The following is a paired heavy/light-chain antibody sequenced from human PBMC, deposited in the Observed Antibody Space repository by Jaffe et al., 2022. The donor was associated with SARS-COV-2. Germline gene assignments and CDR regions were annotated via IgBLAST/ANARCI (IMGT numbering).Light chain of an antibody. J-gene: IGKJ3*01. Sequence: DIQMTQSPSTLSASVGDRVTITCRASQSISSWLAWYQQKPGKAPKLLIYKASSLESGVPSRFSGSGSGTEFTLTISSLQPDDFATYYCQQYNSYRFTFGPGTKVDIK. CDR3: QQYNSYRFT. CDR1: QSISSW. CDR2: KAS. V-gene: IGKV1-5*03.
Heavy chain of an antibody. J-gene: IGHJ4*02. D-gene: IGHD3-22*01. V-gene: IGHV3-49*04. CDR3: TRAENYYDSSGYYHLFDY. Sequence: EVQLVESGGGLVQPGRSLRLSCTASGFTFGDYAMSWVRQAPGKGLEWVGFIRSKAYGGTTEYAASVKGRFTISRDDSKSIAYLQMNSLKTEDTAVYYCTRAENYYDSSGYYHLFDYWGQGTLVTVSS. CDR1: GFTFGDYA. CDR2: IRSKAYGGTT.